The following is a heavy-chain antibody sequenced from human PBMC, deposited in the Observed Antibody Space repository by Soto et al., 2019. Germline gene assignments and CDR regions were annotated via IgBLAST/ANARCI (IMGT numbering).Heavy chain of an antibody. V-gene: IGHV3-21*01. CDR1: GFTFSSYS. CDR3: AINPSGYSSGWYPY. Sequence: EVQLVESGGGLVKPGGSLRLSCAASGFTFSSYSMNWVRQAPGKGLEWVSSISSSSSYIYYADSVKGRFTISRDNAKHSLYLEMNSLRAEDTAVYYCAINPSGYSSGWYPYWGQGTLVTVSS. D-gene: IGHD6-19*01. CDR2: ISSSSSYI. J-gene: IGHJ4*02.